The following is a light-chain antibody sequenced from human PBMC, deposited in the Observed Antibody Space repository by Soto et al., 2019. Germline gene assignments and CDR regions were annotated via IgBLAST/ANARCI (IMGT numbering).Light chain of an antibody. Sequence: QSALTQPASVSGSPGQSITISCTGTSSDVGAYNFVSWHQQHPGKAPKLIIYNVYDRPSGISYRFSGAKSGNTASLTISGLQGEDEADYYCSSYTNSRTYVFGTGTKLTGL. CDR3: SSYTNSRTYV. CDR2: NVY. J-gene: IGLJ1*01. CDR1: SSDVGAYNF. V-gene: IGLV2-14*03.